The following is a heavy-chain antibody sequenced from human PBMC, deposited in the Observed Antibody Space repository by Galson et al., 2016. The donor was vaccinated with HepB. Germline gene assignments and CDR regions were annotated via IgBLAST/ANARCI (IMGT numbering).Heavy chain of an antibody. D-gene: IGHD4-17*01. CDR2: ISGSDGST. J-gene: IGHJ3*02. Sequence: SLRLSCAASGFTFSSYAMSWVRQAPGKGLEWASAISGSDGSTYYADSVRGRFIISRDNSNNKLFLQMDSLTTEDTAIYFCAKDRLSGHGDYSRGIFDIWGRGTEVTVSS. V-gene: IGHV3-23*01. CDR1: GFTFSSYA. CDR3: AKDRLSGHGDYSRGIFDI.